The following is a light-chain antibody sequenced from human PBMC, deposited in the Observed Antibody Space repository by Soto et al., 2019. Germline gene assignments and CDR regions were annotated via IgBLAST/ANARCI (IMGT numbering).Light chain of an antibody. Sequence: GDRVTITCRASQDISDYLAWYQQKPGKVPELLIYAASSLHSGVPSRFSGSGSGTDFTLTISSLQPEDVATYYCQKYNDVPRTFGPGTKVDIK. CDR1: QDISDY. CDR2: AAS. V-gene: IGKV1-27*01. J-gene: IGKJ3*01. CDR3: QKYNDVPRT.